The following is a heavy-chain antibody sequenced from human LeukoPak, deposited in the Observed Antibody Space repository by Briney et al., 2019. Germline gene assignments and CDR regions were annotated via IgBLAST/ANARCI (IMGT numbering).Heavy chain of an antibody. D-gene: IGHD6-19*01. CDR1: GFTFDDYA. Sequence: PGGSLRLSCPASGFTFDDYAMHWVRQAPGKGLEWVSGISWNSGSIGYADSVKGRFTISRDNAKNSLYLQMNSLRAEDTALYYCAKGDLIAVAGPDYWGQGTLVTVSS. V-gene: IGHV3-9*01. J-gene: IGHJ4*02. CDR2: ISWNSGSI. CDR3: AKGDLIAVAGPDY.